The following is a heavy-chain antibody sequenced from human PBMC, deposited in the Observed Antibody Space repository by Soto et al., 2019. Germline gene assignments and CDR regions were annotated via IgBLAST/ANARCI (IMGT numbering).Heavy chain of an antibody. CDR3: ARDFKAPNDAWAFDY. D-gene: IGHD3-16*01. Sequence: SETLSLTCTVSGGSISSSSYYWGWIRQPPGKGLEWIGSIYYSGSTYYNPSLQTRVTMSVDESKNHFSLTLTSVTAADTAVYYCARDFKAPNDAWAFDYWGQGILVTAPQ. J-gene: IGHJ4*02. CDR2: IYYSGST. CDR1: GGSISSSSYY. V-gene: IGHV4-39*02.